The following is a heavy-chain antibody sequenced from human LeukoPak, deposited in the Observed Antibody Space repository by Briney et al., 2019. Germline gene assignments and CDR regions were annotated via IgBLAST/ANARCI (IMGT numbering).Heavy chain of an antibody. Sequence: SETLSLTCAVYGGSFSGYYWSWIRQPPGKGLEWIGEINHSGSTNYNPSLKSRVTISVDTSKNQFSLKLSSVTAADTAVYYCARANDFWSGYFDYWGQGTLVAVSS. J-gene: IGHJ4*02. CDR3: ARANDFWSGYFDY. D-gene: IGHD3-3*01. CDR2: INHSGST. CDR1: GGSFSGYY. V-gene: IGHV4-34*01.